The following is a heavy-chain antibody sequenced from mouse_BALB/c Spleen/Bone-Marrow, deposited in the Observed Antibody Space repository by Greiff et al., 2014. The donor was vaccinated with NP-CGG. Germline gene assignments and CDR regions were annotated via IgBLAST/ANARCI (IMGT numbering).Heavy chain of an antibody. CDR2: IRNKANGYTT. V-gene: IGHV7-3*02. CDR3: ARDYSGYFDF. CDR1: GFTFTDYF. J-gene: IGHJ2*01. Sequence: EVQLQQSGGGLVQPGGSLRLSCTTSGFTFTDYFMTWVRQPPGKALEWLGFIRNKANGYTTEYNPSVKGRFTISRDTSQGILYLQMNPLRAEDSAIYFCARDYSGYFDFWGQGTTLTVSS. D-gene: IGHD5-1*01.